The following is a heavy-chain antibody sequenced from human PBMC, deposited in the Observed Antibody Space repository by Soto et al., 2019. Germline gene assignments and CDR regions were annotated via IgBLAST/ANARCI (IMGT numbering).Heavy chain of an antibody. CDR1: GYTFTSYG. CDR3: ARDFVVMAGNEDY. D-gene: IGHD2-8*01. V-gene: IGHV1-18*04. Sequence: QVQLVQSGAEVKKPGASVKVSSKASGYTFTSYGISWVRQAPGQGLEWMGWISPYNGKTNYAQKLQGRVTMTTDTSTSTACMELRSLISDDTAVYYCARDFVVMAGNEDYWGQGTLVTVSS. CDR2: ISPYNGKT. J-gene: IGHJ4*02.